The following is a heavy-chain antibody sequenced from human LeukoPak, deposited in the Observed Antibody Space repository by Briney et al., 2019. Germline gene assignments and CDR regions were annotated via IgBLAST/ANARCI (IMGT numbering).Heavy chain of an antibody. V-gene: IGHV1-2*02. CDR1: GYTFTDYY. CDR2: INPKSGVT. J-gene: IGHJ6*03. D-gene: IGHD2-2*01. CDR3: ARAGGYCGSTSCYSGYYDYFMDV. Sequence: ASVKVSCKASGYTFTDYYLHWVRQAPGQGLEWMGWINPKSGVTDSKMKFQGRVTLTRDTSITTAYMELISLTSDDAAVYYCARAGGYCGSTSCYSGYYDYFMDVWGKGTTVTVSS.